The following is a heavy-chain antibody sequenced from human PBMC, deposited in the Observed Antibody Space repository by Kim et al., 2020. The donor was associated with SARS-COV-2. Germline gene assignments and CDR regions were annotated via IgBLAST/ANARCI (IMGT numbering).Heavy chain of an antibody. D-gene: IGHD3-10*01. J-gene: IGHJ5*02. CDR1: GFTFDDYA. Sequence: GGSLRLSCAASGFTFDDYAMHWVRQAPGKGLEWVSLISGDGGSTYYADSVKGRFTISRDNSKNSLYLQMNSMRTEDTAVYYCVGFGELFFRFDPWGQGTLVTVSS. V-gene: IGHV3-43*02. CDR2: ISGDGGST. CDR3: VGFGELFFRFDP.